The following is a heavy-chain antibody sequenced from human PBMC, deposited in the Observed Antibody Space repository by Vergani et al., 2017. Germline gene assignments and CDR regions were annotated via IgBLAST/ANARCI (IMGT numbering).Heavy chain of an antibody. J-gene: IGHJ4*02. CDR1: GESFSSFY. Sequence: QVQLQQWGAGVVKPSGTLSLTCAVFGESFSSFYWSWIRKRPGKGLEWVGEINNDGHTNYNPSLESRVTVSRDTAKNQFSLNLMSVTAADTAMYYCAVRPRVNLVGGEILTKRTFDYWSQGSLVTVSS. D-gene: IGHD2-8*02. CDR3: AVRPRVNLVGGEILTKRTFDY. CDR2: INNDGHT. V-gene: IGHV4-34*02.